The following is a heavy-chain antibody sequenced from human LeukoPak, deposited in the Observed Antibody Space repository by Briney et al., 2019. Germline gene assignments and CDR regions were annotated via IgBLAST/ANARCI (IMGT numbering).Heavy chain of an antibody. CDR2: ISSSSSYI. CDR1: EFIVSKNH. J-gene: IGHJ4*02. CDR3: AKDSRVRGFH. Sequence: GGSLRLSCAASEFIVSKNHMNWVRQAPGKGLEWVSSISSSSSYIYYADSVKGRFTISRDNSKNTLYLQMNSLRAEDTAVYYCAKDSRVRGFHWGQGTLVTVSS. D-gene: IGHD3-10*01. V-gene: IGHV3-21*04.